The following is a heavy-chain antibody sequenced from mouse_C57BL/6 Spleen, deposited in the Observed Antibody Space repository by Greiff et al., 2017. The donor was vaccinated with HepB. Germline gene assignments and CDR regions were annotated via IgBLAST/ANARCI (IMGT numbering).Heavy chain of an antibody. CDR3: ARSNWDASAWFAY. CDR1: GFTFTDYY. CDR2: IRNKANGYTT. V-gene: IGHV7-3*01. Sequence: EVMLVESGGGLVQPGGSLSLSCAASGFTFTDYYMSWVRQPPGKALEWLGFIRNKANGYTTEYSASVKGRFTISRDNSQSILYLQMNALRAEDSATYYCARSNWDASAWFAYWGQGTLVTVSA. D-gene: IGHD4-1*01. J-gene: IGHJ3*01.